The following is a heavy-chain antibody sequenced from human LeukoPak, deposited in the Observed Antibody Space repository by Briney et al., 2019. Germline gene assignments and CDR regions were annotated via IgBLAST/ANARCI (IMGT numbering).Heavy chain of an antibody. CDR1: GFTFSSYG. Sequence: GRSLRLSCAASGFTFSSYGMHWVRQAPGKGLEWVAVVWYDGSNKYYADSVKGRFTISRDNSKNTLYLQMNSLRAEDTAVYYRARDRLIAVAGTPPDYYYYGMDVWGQGTTVTVSS. D-gene: IGHD6-19*01. J-gene: IGHJ6*02. CDR3: ARDRLIAVAGTPPDYYYYGMDV. CDR2: VWYDGSNK. V-gene: IGHV3-33*01.